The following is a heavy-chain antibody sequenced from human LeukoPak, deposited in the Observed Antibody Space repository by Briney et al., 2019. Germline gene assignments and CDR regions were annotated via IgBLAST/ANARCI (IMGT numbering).Heavy chain of an antibody. V-gene: IGHV3-74*01. J-gene: IGHJ4*03. D-gene: IGHD1-14*01. CDR3: TRGISGSRYFDY. CDR1: GFTLNSYL. Sequence: GGSLRLSCAASGFTLNSYLMHWVRQAPGKGLVWVSRVDFDGSNTNYADSVKGRFTISRDNAKITLYLQMNSLRGEDTALYYCTRGISGSRYFDYWGQGTLVTVSS. CDR2: VDFDGSNT.